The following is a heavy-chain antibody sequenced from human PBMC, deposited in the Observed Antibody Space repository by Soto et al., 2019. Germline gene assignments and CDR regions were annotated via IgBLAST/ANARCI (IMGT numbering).Heavy chain of an antibody. D-gene: IGHD1-26*01. Sequence: EVPLVESGGGLVQPGGSLRLSCAVSGFTFSSYWMSWVRQAPGKGLEWVANIKQDESEKYYMDSVKGRFTISRDNAKNSLYLQMNSLRAEDTAVYYCARLVSAAANDYWGQGTLVIVSS. V-gene: IGHV3-7*04. CDR1: GFTFSSYW. CDR2: IKQDESEK. J-gene: IGHJ4*02. CDR3: ARLVSAAANDY.